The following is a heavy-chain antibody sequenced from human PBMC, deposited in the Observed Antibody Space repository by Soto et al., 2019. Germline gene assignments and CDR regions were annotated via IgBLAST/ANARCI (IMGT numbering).Heavy chain of an antibody. D-gene: IGHD3-3*01. CDR1: GFTFSSYG. CDR2: ISYDGSIK. V-gene: IGHV3-30*18. Sequence: QVQLVESGGGVVQPGRSLRLSCAASGFTFSSYGMHWVRQAPGKGLEWVAVISYDGSIKYYADSVKGRFTISRYNSKQKLYMKMRSMIAANKAVYYCANAQSYTIIRVVLGTSSAGMDVWGPGTKVTVSS. J-gene: IGHJ6*02. CDR3: ANAQSYTIIRVVLGTSSAGMDV.